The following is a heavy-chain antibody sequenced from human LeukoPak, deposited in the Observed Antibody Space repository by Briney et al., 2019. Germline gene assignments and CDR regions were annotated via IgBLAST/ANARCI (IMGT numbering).Heavy chain of an antibody. CDR2: IYSGGNT. CDR3: ARMGYYCSIPTFLDY. CDR1: GFTVSSNY. D-gene: IGHD3-22*01. J-gene: IGHJ4*02. V-gene: IGHV3-66*02. Sequence: GGSLRLSCAASGFTVSSNYMSWVRQAPGKGLEWVSVIYSGGNTYYTDSVKGRFTISRDSSKNTLYLQMNSLRAEDTAVYYCARMGYYCSIPTFLDYWGQGTLVTVSS.